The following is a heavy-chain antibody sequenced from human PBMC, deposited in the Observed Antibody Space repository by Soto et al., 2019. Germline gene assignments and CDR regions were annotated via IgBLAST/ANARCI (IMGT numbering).Heavy chain of an antibody. CDR3: ARRGVVVVADRDYYYYGMDV. D-gene: IGHD2-15*01. CDR1: GYSFTSYW. Sequence: GESLKISCKGSGYSFTSYWIGWVRQMPGKGLEWMGIIYPGDSDTRYSPSFQGQVTISADKSISTAYLQWSSLKASDTAMYYCARRGVVVVADRDYYYYGMDVWGQGTTVTSP. V-gene: IGHV5-51*01. J-gene: IGHJ6*02. CDR2: IYPGDSDT.